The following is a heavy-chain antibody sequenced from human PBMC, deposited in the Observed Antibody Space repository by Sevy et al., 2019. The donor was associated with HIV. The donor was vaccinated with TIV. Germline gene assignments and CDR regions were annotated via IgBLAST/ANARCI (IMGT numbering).Heavy chain of an antibody. CDR1: GGSINSDH. CDR3: ARRNDFAI. V-gene: IGHV4-59*08. Sequence: SETLSLTCTVSGGSINSDHWNWIRQPPGKGLEWIGYVYYIGGTNYNPSLKNRVTISVDRTKNQFSLKLTSVTAADTAVYYCARRNDFAIWGQGTLVTVSS. CDR2: VYYIGGT. J-gene: IGHJ3*02.